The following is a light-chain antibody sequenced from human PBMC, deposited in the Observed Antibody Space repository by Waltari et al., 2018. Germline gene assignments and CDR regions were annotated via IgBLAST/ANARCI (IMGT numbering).Light chain of an antibody. CDR3: QQSKTSPVT. J-gene: IGKJ5*01. CDR2: SAC. Sequence: IEMTQSPSSVSVSVGDSVTISCRASQDISTLLAWYQQKPGKAPKLLIYSACNWQTGGPSRFSGSGYGTDFSLTISSLQPEDFATYFCQQSKTSPVTFGQGTRLEI. CDR1: QDISTL. V-gene: IGKV1-12*01.